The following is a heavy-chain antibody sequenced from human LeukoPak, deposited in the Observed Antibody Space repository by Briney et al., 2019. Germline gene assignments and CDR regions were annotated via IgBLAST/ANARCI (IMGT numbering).Heavy chain of an antibody. CDR2: INSDGSST. D-gene: IGHD6-13*01. V-gene: IGHV3-74*01. Sequence: GGSLRLSCAASGFTFSRYYMHWVRQAPGKGLVWVSRINSDGSSTTYADSVKGRFTIYRDNAKNTLYLQMNSLKVEDTAVYYCTRVFVGDEYSSSGYWGQGTLVTVSS. J-gene: IGHJ4*02. CDR1: GFTFSRYY. CDR3: TRVFVGDEYSSSGY.